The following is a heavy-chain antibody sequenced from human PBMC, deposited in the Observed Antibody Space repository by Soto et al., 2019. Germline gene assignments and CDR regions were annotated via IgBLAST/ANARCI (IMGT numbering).Heavy chain of an antibody. V-gene: IGHV3-23*01. CDR1: GIRFNSYA. CDR3: AKEFYSSSWYGGYFDY. Sequence: AGGSLRLSCAASGIRFNSYAMNWIRQAPGKGLEWIAYISSSTAVIDYADSVKGRFTIARDNSKNTLYLQMNSLRAEDTAVYYCAKEFYSSSWYGGYFDYWGQGTLVTVSS. CDR2: ISSSTAVI. J-gene: IGHJ4*02. D-gene: IGHD6-13*01.